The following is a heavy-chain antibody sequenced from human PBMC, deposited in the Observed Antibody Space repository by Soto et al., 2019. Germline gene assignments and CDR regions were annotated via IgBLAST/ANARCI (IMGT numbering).Heavy chain of an antibody. J-gene: IGHJ4*02. V-gene: IGHV3-23*01. CDR3: ASQDGDFRFDY. CDR1: GFTFSSYA. Sequence: EVQLLESGGGLVQPGGSLRLSCAASGFTFSSYAMTWVRQAPGKGLEWVSSISGSAGSTHYTDSVKGRFTISRDNPTNTLYLQMNSLRAEDPAVYYCASQDGDFRFDYWGQGTLVTVSS. D-gene: IGHD4-17*01. CDR2: ISGSAGST.